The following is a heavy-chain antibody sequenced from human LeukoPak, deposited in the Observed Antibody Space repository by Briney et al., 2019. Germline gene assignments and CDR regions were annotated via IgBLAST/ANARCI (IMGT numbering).Heavy chain of an antibody. CDR1: GGSISSYY. CDR2: IYYSGST. J-gene: IGHJ6*03. D-gene: IGHD3-10*01. CDR3: AREDSGSYYNYYYFYMDV. V-gene: IGHV4-59*12. Sequence: SGPTLVKPSETLSLTCTVSGGSISSYYWSWIRQPPGKGLEWIGYIYYSGSTNYNPSLKSRVTLSVDTSKTQFSLRLSSVTAADTAVYYCAREDSGSYYNYYYFYMDVWGKGTTVTISS.